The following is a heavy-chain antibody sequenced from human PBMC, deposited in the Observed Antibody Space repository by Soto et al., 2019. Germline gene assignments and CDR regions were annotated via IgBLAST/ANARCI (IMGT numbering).Heavy chain of an antibody. D-gene: IGHD3-10*01. CDR1: GFTFSSYA. CDR2: ISSSGGST. Sequence: GGSLRLSCAASGFTFSSYAMSCARQAPGKGLEWVSGISSSGGSTYYADSVKGRFTISRDNSKSTLFLRMNRPRVEDTAVYYCMRPAPRGRHYFYFGMDVWGQGTTVTVSS. J-gene: IGHJ6*02. V-gene: IGHV3-23*01. CDR3: MRPAPRGRHYFYFGMDV.